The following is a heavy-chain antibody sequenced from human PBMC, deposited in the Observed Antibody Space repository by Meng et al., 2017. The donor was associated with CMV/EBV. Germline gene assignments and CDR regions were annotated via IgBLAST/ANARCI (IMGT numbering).Heavy chain of an antibody. CDR2: IYHSGST. CDR3: ARADSSGYDFDY. J-gene: IGHJ4*02. V-gene: IGHV4-4*02. D-gene: IGHD3-22*01. CDR1: SGSISSSNW. Sequence: SETLSLTCAVSSGSISSSNWWSWVRQPPGKGLEWIGEIYHSGSTNYNPSLKSPVTISVDKSKNQFSLKLSSVTAADTAVYYCARADSSGYDFDYWGQGTLVTVSS.